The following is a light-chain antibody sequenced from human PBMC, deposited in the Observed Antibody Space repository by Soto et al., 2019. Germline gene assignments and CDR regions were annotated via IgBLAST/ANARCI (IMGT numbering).Light chain of an antibody. CDR3: VPRGNRVK. V-gene: IGKV3-11*01. CDR1: QSVSSS. CDR2: DAS. Sequence: TLYCGASQSVSSSLAWYQQKPGQAPRLLIYDASSRATGIPARFSGSGSGTNIALSSLSLAPEQFSGSMRVPRGNRVKFAEGTRLEIK. J-gene: IGKJ5*01.